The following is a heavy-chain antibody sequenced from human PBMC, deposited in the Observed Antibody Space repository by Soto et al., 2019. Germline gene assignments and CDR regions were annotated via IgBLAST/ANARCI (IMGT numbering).Heavy chain of an antibody. D-gene: IGHD5-12*01. CDR3: AREGSGYNF. V-gene: IGHV1-69*13. Sequence: GASVKVSCKASGGSFSNFGTSWVRQAPGQGLEWMGGIVPVFGRPNYAQRFRGRLTITADESTSTGYMELISLRSDDTAVYYCAREGSGYNFWGQGTQVTVSS. CDR2: IVPVFGRP. J-gene: IGHJ4*02. CDR1: GGSFSNFG.